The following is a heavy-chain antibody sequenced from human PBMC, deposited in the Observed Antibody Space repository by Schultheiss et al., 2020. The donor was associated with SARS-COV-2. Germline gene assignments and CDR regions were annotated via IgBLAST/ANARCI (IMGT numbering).Heavy chain of an antibody. V-gene: IGHV4-34*01. CDR1: GGSFGGYY. J-gene: IGHJ6*02. Sequence: SETLSLTCAVYGGSFGGYYWSWIRQPPGKGLEWIGEINHSGTTNYNPSLKSRVTISVDTSKNQFSLKLSSVTAADTAVYYCARIRVRCGSASCHRYYYYGMDAWGQGTTVTVSS. CDR2: INHSGTT. D-gene: IGHD2-2*01. CDR3: ARIRVRCGSASCHRYYYYGMDA.